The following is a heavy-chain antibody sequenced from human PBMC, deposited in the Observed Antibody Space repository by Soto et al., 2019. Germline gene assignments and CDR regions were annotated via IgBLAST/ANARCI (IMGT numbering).Heavy chain of an antibody. J-gene: IGHJ4*02. D-gene: IGHD6-19*01. Sequence: EVQLVESGGGSVKPGGSLRLSCAASGFTFNNAWMSWVRQAPGGGLEWVGRIKRNIDGGTTDYAAPVKGRFAISRDDSNSILYLQMNSLKSEDTAVYYCTTVDAVVLNWGQGILVTVSS. CDR1: GFTFNNAW. CDR3: TTVDAVVLN. V-gene: IGHV3-15*01. CDR2: IKRNIDGGTT.